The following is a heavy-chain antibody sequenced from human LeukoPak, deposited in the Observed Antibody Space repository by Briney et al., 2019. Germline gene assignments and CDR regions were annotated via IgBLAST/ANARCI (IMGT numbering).Heavy chain of an antibody. CDR3: SREYSH. V-gene: IGHV4-61*02. Sequence: PWETLSLTCSVSGDSITSGYSYWTWIRQPAGRGLEWIGLIYTRGSTKYNPSLKSQITMSLDTSKNHLFLQLNSVTAADSAVYYCSREYSHWGQGTLVTVSS. J-gene: IGHJ4*02. CDR2: IYTRGST. CDR1: GDSITSGYSY. D-gene: IGHD5-12*01.